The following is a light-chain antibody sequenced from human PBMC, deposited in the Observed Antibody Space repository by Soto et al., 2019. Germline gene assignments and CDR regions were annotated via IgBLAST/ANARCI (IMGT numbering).Light chain of an antibody. J-gene: IGKJ1*01. CDR1: QSVSSSF. CDR2: GAS. Sequence: DIVMTQSQDSRAASLGERAATTCRASQSVSSSFVAWYQQKPGQAPRLLIYGASGRATGIPDRFSGSGSGTDFTLTISRLEPEDFAVYYCQHYDSSLTFGQGTKVDIK. CDR3: QHYDSSLT. V-gene: IGKV3-20*01.